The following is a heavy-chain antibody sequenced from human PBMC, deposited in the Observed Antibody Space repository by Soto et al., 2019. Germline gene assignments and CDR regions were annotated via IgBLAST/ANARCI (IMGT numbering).Heavy chain of an antibody. J-gene: IGHJ6*02. Sequence: QVQLQESGPGLVKPSGTLSLTCAVSGGSISSSNWWSWVRQPPGKGLEWIGEIYHSGSTNYNPSLKSRVTISVDKSKNQFSLKLSSVTAADTAVYYCARYTSCYYGEDYYYGMDVWGQGTTVTVSS. V-gene: IGHV4-4*02. CDR3: ARYTSCYYGEDYYYGMDV. CDR1: GGSISSSNW. CDR2: IYHSGST. D-gene: IGHD2-2*01.